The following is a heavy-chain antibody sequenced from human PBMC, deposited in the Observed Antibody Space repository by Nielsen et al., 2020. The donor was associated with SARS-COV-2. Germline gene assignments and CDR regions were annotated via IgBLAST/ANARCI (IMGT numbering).Heavy chain of an antibody. V-gene: IGHV1-69*01. CDR3: ARERCSGGSCVQECYYYYGMDV. Sequence: WVRQAPGQGLEWMGGIIPIFGTANYAQKFQGRVTITADESTSTAYMELSSLRSEDTAVYYCARERCSGGSCVQECYYYYGMDVWGQGTTVTVSS. J-gene: IGHJ6*02. CDR2: IIPIFGTA. D-gene: IGHD2-15*01.